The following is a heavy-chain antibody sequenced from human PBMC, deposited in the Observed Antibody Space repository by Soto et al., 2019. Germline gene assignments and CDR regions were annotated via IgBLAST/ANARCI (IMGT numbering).Heavy chain of an antibody. D-gene: IGHD2-21*01. CDR2: INSDGSIT. J-gene: IGHJ6*02. V-gene: IGHV3-74*01. CDR1: AFVVRGGC. Sequence: PGGSVRLSGVASAFVVRGGCMNWVSQAPGKGPVWVSRINSDGSITGYADSVKGRFTISRDNAKNTLYLQMNSLSAEDTAVYYCARRDQIAYYYGMDVWGQGTTVTVSS. CDR3: ARRDQIAYYYGMDV.